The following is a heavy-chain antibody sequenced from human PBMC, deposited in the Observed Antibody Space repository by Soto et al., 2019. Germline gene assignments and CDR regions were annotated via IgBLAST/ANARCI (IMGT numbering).Heavy chain of an antibody. D-gene: IGHD1-7*01. Sequence: ASVKVSCRASGYTFTSYGISWVRQAPGQGLEWMGWISAYNGNTHYAQKLQGRVTMTPDTSTSTAYMELRSLRSDDTAVYYCARDCITGTTDYYYYYGMDVWGQGTTVTVSS. CDR2: ISAYNGNT. J-gene: IGHJ6*02. CDR3: ARDCITGTTDYYYYYGMDV. V-gene: IGHV1-18*01. CDR1: GYTFTSYG.